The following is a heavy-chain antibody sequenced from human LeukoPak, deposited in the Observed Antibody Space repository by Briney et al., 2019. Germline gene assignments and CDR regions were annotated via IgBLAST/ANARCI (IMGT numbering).Heavy chain of an antibody. CDR1: GGSISSSSYY. V-gene: IGHV4-39*07. Sequence: SETLSLTCTVSGGSISSSSYYWGWIRQPPGKGLEWIGSIYYSGSTYYNPSLKSRVTISVDTSKNQFSLKLSSVTAADTAVHYCASSPGDILTGYWVAFFDYWGQGTLVTVSS. CDR3: ASSPGDILTGYWVAFFDY. D-gene: IGHD3-9*01. J-gene: IGHJ4*02. CDR2: IYYSGST.